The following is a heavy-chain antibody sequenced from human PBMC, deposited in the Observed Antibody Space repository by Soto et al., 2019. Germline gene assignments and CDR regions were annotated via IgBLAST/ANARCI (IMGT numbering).Heavy chain of an antibody. J-gene: IGHJ4*02. CDR3: AREPLD. Sequence: WTWISQHPGKGLEWIGYIYYSGITYYNPSLKSRVTISVDTSKNQFSLKLSSVTAADTAVYYCAREPLDWGQGTLVTVSS. CDR2: IYYSGIT. V-gene: IGHV4-31*02.